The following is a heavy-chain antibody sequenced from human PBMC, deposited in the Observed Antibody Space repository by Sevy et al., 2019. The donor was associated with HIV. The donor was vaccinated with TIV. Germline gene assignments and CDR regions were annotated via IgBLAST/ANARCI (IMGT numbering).Heavy chain of an antibody. J-gene: IGHJ4*02. CDR2: FDPEYGET. D-gene: IGHD5-18*01. Sequence: ASVKVSCKVSGYTLTELSMHWVRQAPGKGLEWMGGFDPEYGETIYAQKFQGRVTMTDDTSTDTAYMELSSLRSEDTAVYYCATKFEGDAAMVPYYFDFWGQGTLVTVSS. CDR3: ATKFEGDAAMVPYYFDF. CDR1: GYTLTELS. V-gene: IGHV1-24*01.